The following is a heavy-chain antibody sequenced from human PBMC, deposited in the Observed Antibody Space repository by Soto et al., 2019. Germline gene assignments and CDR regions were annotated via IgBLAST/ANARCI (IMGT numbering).Heavy chain of an antibody. CDR2: IGVSGGNT. D-gene: IGHD3-3*01. CDR1: GFTFSSYA. Sequence: EVQLLESGGGLVQPGGSLRLSCAASGFTFSSYAMSWVRQAPGKGLECVSVIGVSGGNTFYADSVKGRFTISRDNSKNTLYLQMNSLTDEDTAVYYCATGRSGDWGQGTLVTVSS. V-gene: IGHV3-23*01. CDR3: ATGRSGD. J-gene: IGHJ4*02.